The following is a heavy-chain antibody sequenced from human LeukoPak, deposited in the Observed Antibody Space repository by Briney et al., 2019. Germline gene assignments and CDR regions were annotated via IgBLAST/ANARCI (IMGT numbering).Heavy chain of an antibody. J-gene: IGHJ4*02. Sequence: ASVKVSCKASGYTFTSYDINWVRQATGQGLEWMGGIIPIFGTANYAQKFQGRVTITADESTSTAYMELSSLRSEDTAVYYCARAVAVAGTSIGYWGQGTLVTVSS. CDR1: GYTFTSYD. V-gene: IGHV1-69*13. D-gene: IGHD6-19*01. CDR2: IIPIFGTA. CDR3: ARAVAVAGTSIGY.